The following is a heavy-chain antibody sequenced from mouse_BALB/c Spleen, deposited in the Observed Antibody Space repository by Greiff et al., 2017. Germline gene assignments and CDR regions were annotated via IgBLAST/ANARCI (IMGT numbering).Heavy chain of an antibody. Sequence: VQGVESGPGLVAPSQSLSITCTVSGFSLTSYGVHWVRQPPGKGLEWLGVIWAGGSTNYNSALMSRLSISKDNSKSQVFLKMNSLQTDDTAMYYCARDEELGYYAMDYWGQGTSVTVSS. V-gene: IGHV2-9*02. CDR2: IWAGGST. CDR3: ARDEELGYYAMDY. CDR1: GFSLTSYG. J-gene: IGHJ4*01. D-gene: IGHD3-3*01.